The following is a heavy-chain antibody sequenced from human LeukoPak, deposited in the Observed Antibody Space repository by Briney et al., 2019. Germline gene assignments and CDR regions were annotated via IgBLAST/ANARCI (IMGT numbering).Heavy chain of an antibody. CDR3: ARIYSSSWFLNWFDP. CDR2: IYHSGST. Sequence: SETLSLTCTVSGYSISSGYFWGWIRQPPGKGLECIGTIYHSGSTYYNPSLKSRVTISVDTSKDQFSLKLNSVTAADTAVYYCARIYSSSWFLNWFDPWGQGTLVTVSS. D-gene: IGHD6-13*01. J-gene: IGHJ5*02. CDR1: GYSISSGYF. V-gene: IGHV4-38-2*02.